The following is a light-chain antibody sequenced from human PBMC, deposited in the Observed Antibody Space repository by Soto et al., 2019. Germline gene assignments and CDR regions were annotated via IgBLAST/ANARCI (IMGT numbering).Light chain of an antibody. CDR1: QDIRHA. J-gene: IGKJ2*01. CDR3: LQHADYPFT. V-gene: IGKV1-17*01. Sequence: DIQMTQSPSSLSASVGDRVTITCRASQDIRHALGWYQQKPGKVPKRLIYSASSLQNGVPSRFSGSGSETVFTLTISSLQPDDFATYFCLQHADYPFTFGQVTRLEI. CDR2: SAS.